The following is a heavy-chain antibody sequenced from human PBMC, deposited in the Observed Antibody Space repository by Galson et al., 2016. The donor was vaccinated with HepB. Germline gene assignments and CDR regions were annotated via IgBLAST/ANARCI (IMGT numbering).Heavy chain of an antibody. V-gene: IGHV4-4*02. D-gene: IGHD3-9*01. CDR2: IWLDGTS. Sequence: SETLSLTCAVSRGSISSSYWWTWVRQSPGKELEWIGEIWLDGTSNYNPSLKSRVAMSVDRPTDHFSLRLESVTVADTAVYYCARGYHHILTGRAWYYDSWGPGTLVTVSS. CDR3: ARGYHHILTGRAWYYDS. J-gene: IGHJ4*02. CDR1: RGSISSSYW.